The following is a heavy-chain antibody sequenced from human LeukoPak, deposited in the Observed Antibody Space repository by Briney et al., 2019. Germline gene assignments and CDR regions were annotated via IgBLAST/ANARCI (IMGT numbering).Heavy chain of an antibody. J-gene: IGHJ4*02. V-gene: IGHV4-39*01. CDR2: IYYSGST. Sequence: SETLSLTCTVSGGSISSSSDYCGWIRQPPGKGLEWIGSIYYSGSTYYHPSLKSRVTISVDTSKNHSALTLSSVTAADTAVYYCARHSPMVRGTALFRYWGQGTLVTVPS. CDR1: GGSISSSSDY. CDR3: ARHSPMVRGTALFRY. D-gene: IGHD3-10*01.